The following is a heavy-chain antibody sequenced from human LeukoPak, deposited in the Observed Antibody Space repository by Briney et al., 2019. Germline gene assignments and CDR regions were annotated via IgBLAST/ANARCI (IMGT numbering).Heavy chain of an antibody. CDR2: ISSNSSYI. CDR1: GFTFSSYS. CDR3: ARAHPPGYCSGGSCNLYGMDV. J-gene: IGHJ6*02. D-gene: IGHD2-15*01. V-gene: IGHV3-21*01. Sequence: GGSLRLSCAASGFTFSSYSMNWVHQAPGKGLEWVSSISSNSSYIYYADSVKGRFTISRDNAKNSLYLQMNTLRAEDTAVYYCARAHPPGYCSGGSCNLYGMDVWGQGTTVTVSS.